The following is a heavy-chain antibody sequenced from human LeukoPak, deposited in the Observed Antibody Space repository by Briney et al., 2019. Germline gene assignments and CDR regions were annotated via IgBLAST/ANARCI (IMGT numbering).Heavy chain of an antibody. Sequence: NPSETLSLTCAVYGGSFSGYYWSWIRQPPGKGLEWIGEINHSGSTNYNPSLKSRVTISVDTSKNQFSLKLSSVTAADTAVYYCARAKPWFGELYPSYYYYMDVWGKGTTVTVSS. CDR2: INHSGST. D-gene: IGHD3-10*01. V-gene: IGHV4-34*01. CDR1: GGSFSGYY. J-gene: IGHJ6*03. CDR3: ARAKPWFGELYPSYYYYMDV.